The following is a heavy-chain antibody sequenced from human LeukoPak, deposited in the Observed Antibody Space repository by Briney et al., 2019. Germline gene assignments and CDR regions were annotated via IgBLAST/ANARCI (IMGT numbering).Heavy chain of an antibody. CDR1: GGTFSSYA. Sequence: SVKVSCKASGGTFSSYAISWVRQAPGQGLEWMGGTILILGTANYSQKFQGRVTITTDESTSTAYMELSSLRSEDTTVYYCAGGYCSSTSCYAFDIWGQGTMVTVSS. CDR2: TILILGTA. D-gene: IGHD2-2*01. CDR3: AGGYCSSTSCYAFDI. J-gene: IGHJ3*02. V-gene: IGHV1-69*05.